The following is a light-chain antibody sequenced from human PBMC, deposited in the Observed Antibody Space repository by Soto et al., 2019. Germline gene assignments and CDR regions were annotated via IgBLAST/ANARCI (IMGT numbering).Light chain of an antibody. CDR1: QSISGE. CDR3: QQGHDWPLT. CDR2: GVS. V-gene: IGKV3-15*01. J-gene: IGKJ2*01. Sequence: EIVMTQSPATLSVSPGERATLSCRASQSISGELAWYQQRPGQPPRLLIYGVSTRATGVPDRFSGSGSGSDFTLTISGLQFEDFAVYYCQQGHDWPLTFGQGTRLDI.